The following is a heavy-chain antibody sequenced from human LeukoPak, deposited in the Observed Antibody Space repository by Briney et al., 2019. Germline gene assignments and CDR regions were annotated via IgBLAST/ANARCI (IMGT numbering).Heavy chain of an antibody. CDR3: ARDHLNSPGNFDY. CDR1: GGSISSGGYY. V-gene: IGHV4-30-2*01. Sequence: PSQTLSLTCTVSGGSISSGGYYWNWIRQAPGEDLEWIGYIYQSGSTFYNPSLKSRVTISVDTSKNQFSLKLSSVTAADTAVYYCARDHLNSPGNFDYWGQGTLVTVSS. J-gene: IGHJ4*02. CDR2: IYQSGST. D-gene: IGHD1-1*01.